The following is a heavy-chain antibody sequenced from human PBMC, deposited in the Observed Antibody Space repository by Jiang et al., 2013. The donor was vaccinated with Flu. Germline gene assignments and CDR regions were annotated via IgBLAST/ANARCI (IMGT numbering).Heavy chain of an antibody. J-gene: IGHJ4*02. Sequence: EWLGRTYYRSKWYDDYAVSVKSRISINPDTSKNQFSLHLNSVSPEDTAVYYCARVNNWPPDGYFDYWGQGILVTVSS. CDR3: ARVNNWPPDGYFDY. D-gene: IGHD1-20*01. V-gene: IGHV6-1*01. CDR2: TYYRSKWYD.